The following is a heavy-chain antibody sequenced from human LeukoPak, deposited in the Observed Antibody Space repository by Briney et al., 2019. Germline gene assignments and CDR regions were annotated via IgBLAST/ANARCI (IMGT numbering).Heavy chain of an antibody. CDR3: ARPHSGGYLMPFDY. CDR1: GGSISNYY. V-gene: IGHV4-59*12. CDR2: IYYSGST. J-gene: IGHJ4*02. Sequence: SETLSLTCAVSGGSISNYYWSWIRQPPGKGLEWIGYIYYSGSTNYNPSLKSRVTISVDTSKNQFSLKLSSVTAADTAVYYCARPHSGGYLMPFDYWGQGTLVTVSS. D-gene: IGHD3-22*01.